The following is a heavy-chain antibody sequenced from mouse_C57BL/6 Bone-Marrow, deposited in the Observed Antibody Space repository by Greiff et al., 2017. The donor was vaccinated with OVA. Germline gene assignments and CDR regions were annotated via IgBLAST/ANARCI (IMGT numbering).Heavy chain of an antibody. D-gene: IGHD1-1*01. CDR2: INPNNGGT. Sequence: EVQLQQSGPELVKPGASVKISCKASGYTFTDYNMDWVKQSHGKSLEWIGDINPNNGGTIYNQKFKGKATLTVDKSSSTAYMELRSLTSEDTAVYYCARNRYYGSPYYFDYWGQGTTLTVSS. CDR1: GYTFTDYN. J-gene: IGHJ2*01. V-gene: IGHV1-18*01. CDR3: ARNRYYGSPYYFDY.